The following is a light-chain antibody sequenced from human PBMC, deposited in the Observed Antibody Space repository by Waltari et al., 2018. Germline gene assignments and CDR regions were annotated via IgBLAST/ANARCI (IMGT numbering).Light chain of an antibody. V-gene: IGLV3-1*01. CDR3: QAVGTGAWV. CDR1: ILGHKY. CDR2: QDT. J-gene: IGLJ3*02. Sequence: SYELTQPPSVSVSPGQTASITCSGDILGHKYASWYQQKPGQSPLLVIYQDTKRPSEIPERFSGSKSANAATLTITGTQAVDEADYYCQAVGTGAWVFGGGTKLTVL.